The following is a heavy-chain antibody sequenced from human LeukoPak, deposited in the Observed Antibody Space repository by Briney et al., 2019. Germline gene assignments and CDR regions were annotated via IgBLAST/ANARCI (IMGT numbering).Heavy chain of an antibody. CDR2: INWNGGST. J-gene: IGHJ6*03. D-gene: IGHD5-18*01. V-gene: IGHV3-20*04. CDR3: ARFTAMGLYYYYSYMDV. Sequence: RPGGSLRLSCAASGFTFDDYGMSWLRQAPGKGLEWVSGINWNGGSTGYADSVKGRFTISRNNAKNSLYLQMNSLRAEDTALYYCARFTAMGLYYYYSYMDVWGKGTTVTVSS. CDR1: GFTFDDYG.